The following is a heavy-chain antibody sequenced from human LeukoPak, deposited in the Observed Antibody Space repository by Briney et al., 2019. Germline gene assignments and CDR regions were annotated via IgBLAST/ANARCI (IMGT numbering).Heavy chain of an antibody. CDR2: IYYSGST. J-gene: IGHJ6*02. D-gene: IGHD6-19*01. CDR3: VAGADYYYYGMDV. CDR1: GGSISSSSYY. Sequence: SETLSLTCTVSGGSISSSSYYWGWIRQPPGKGLEWIGSIYYSGSTYYNPSLKSRVTISVDTSKNQFSLKLSSVTAADTAVHYCVAGADYYYYGMDVWGQGTTVTVSS. V-gene: IGHV4-39*07.